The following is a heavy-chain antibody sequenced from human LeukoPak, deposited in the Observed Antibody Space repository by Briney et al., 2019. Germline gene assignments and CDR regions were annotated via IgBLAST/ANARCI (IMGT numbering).Heavy chain of an antibody. V-gene: IGHV3-30*02. CDR2: IRYDGVTK. J-gene: IGHJ4*02. D-gene: IGHD2-21*02. CDR3: TAFDY. Sequence: GGSLRLSCAASGFTFSSFALHWVRQAPGKGLEWVAFIRYDGVTKYYADSVKGRFTISRDNSKNTLSLQMNSLTAEDTATYFCTAFDYWGQGTLVTVSS. CDR1: GFTFSSFA.